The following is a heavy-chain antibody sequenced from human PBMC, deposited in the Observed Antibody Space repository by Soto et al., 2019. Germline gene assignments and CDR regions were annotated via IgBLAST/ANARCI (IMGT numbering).Heavy chain of an antibody. CDR1: GFTFSSYS. Sequence: SCAASGFTFSSYSMNWVRQAPGKGLEWVSSISSSSSYIYYADSVKGRFTISRDNAKNSLYLQMNSLRAEDTAVYYCAADYDFWSGYYSPSGFDYWGQGTLVTVSS. CDR2: ISSSSSYI. D-gene: IGHD3-3*01. V-gene: IGHV3-21*01. CDR3: AADYDFWSGYYSPSGFDY. J-gene: IGHJ4*02.